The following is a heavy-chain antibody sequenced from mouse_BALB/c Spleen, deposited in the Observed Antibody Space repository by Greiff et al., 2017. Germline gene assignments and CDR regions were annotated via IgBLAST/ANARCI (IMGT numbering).Heavy chain of an antibody. CDR1: GFTFSSYS. V-gene: IGHV5-6-5*01. J-gene: IGHJ3*01. CDR2: ISSGGST. D-gene: IGHD1-1*02. CDR3: ARGSGGKGWFAY. Sequence: EVKLVESGGGLVKPGGSLKLSCAASGFTFSSYSMSWVRQTPEKRLEWVASISSGGSTYYPDSVKGRFTISRDNGRNILYLQMSSLRSEDTAMYYCARGSGGKGWFAYWGQGTLVTVSA.